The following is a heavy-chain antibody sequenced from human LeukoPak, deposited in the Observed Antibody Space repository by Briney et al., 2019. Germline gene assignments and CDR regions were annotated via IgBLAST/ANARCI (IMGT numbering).Heavy chain of an antibody. CDR3: ARDLKMTAADY. J-gene: IGHJ4*02. D-gene: IGHD6-25*01. V-gene: IGHV4-39*02. CDR2: IYYSGST. Sequence: PSETLSLTCTVSGGSISSSSYYWGWIRQPPGKGLEGIGSIYYSGSTYYNPSLKSRVTISVDTSKNQFSLKLGSVTAADTAVYYCARDLKMTAADYWGQGTLVTVSS. CDR1: GGSISSSSYY.